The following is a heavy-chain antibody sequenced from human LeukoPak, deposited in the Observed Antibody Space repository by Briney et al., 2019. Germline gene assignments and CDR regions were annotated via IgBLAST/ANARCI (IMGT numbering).Heavy chain of an antibody. D-gene: IGHD2-2*01. Sequence: GGSLRLPGAASGFTFSSYAMIWVRPAPGKGRECVSSISGSGGSTYYADSVTGRFTISRDNSKNTLYLQMNSLRAEDTAVYYCAKDRKYCSSTSCPYYFDYWGQGTLVTVSS. CDR2: ISGSGGST. V-gene: IGHV3-23*01. CDR3: AKDRKYCSSTSCPYYFDY. CDR1: GFTFSSYA. J-gene: IGHJ4*02.